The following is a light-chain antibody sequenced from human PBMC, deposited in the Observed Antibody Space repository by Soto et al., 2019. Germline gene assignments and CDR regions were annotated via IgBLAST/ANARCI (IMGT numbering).Light chain of an antibody. Sequence: QSALTQPASVSGSPGQSITISCTGTSSDVGNYNYVSWYQQHPGNAPKLLIYEVSHRPSGVSNRFSGSKSGNAASLTISGLQAEDEADYYCSSYTTSNTHVLFGGGTKLTVL. V-gene: IGLV2-14*01. CDR3: SSYTTSNTHVL. CDR2: EVS. J-gene: IGLJ2*01. CDR1: SSDVGNYNY.